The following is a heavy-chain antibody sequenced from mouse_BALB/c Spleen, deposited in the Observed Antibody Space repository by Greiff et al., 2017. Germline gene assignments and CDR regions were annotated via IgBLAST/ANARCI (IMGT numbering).Heavy chain of an antibody. CDR3: ARNYGNPGAMDY. J-gene: IGHJ4*01. CDR1: GDSITSGY. D-gene: IGHD2-1*01. Sequence: EVMLVESGPSLVKPSQTLSLTCSVTGDSITSGYWNWIRKFPGNKLEYMGYISYSGSTYYNPSLKSRISITRDTSKNQYYLQLNSVTTEDTATYYCARNYGNPGAMDYWGQGTSVTVSS. V-gene: IGHV3-8*02. CDR2: ISYSGST.